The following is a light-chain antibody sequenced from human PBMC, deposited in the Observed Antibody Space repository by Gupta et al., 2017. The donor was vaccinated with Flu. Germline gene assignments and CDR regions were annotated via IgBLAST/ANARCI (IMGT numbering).Light chain of an antibody. CDR3: QQYETLIS. J-gene: IGKJ5*01. V-gene: IGKV1-33*01. CDR1: HHISNY. Sequence: IKMTQSPSSLSASVGDRVTITCQASHHISNYLNWYQQKPGKPPKLLIYDVSNLGPGVPSRFSGSGSGTNFIITITDLQPEDIATYYCQQYETLISFGQGTRLEI. CDR2: DVS.